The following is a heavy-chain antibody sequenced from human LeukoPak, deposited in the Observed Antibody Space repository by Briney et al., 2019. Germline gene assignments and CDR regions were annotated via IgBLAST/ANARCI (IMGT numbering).Heavy chain of an antibody. CDR3: VRWGSAGLTLGY. J-gene: IGHJ4*02. D-gene: IGHD3-16*01. V-gene: IGHV3-33*01. Sequence: GGSLRLSCAASGFTFSTYGLHWVRQAPGKGLEWVAVIWNDGTNKYYTDSVKGRFTISKDNSRNTLNLQMDSLRVEDTAVYYCVRWGSAGLTLGYWGQGTLVTVSS. CDR1: GFTFSTYG. CDR2: IWNDGTNK.